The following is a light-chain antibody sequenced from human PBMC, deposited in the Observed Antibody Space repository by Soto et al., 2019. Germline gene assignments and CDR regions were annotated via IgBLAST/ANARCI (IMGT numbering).Light chain of an antibody. J-gene: IGKJ5*01. Sequence: EIVMTQSPGTLSLFPGERAPLSCRASQSVSSRLAWYQQKPGQAPRLLISGASRRATGIPDRFSGSGFGTDFTLTISRLEPEDFALYYCQHYAGGSRITFGQGTRLEIK. V-gene: IGKV3-20*01. CDR3: QHYAGGSRIT. CDR2: GAS. CDR1: QSVSSR.